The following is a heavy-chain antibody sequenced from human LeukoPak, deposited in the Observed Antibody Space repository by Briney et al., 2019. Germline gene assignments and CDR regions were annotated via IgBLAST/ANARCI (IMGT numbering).Heavy chain of an antibody. CDR2: ISSSGSTI. CDR1: GFTFSDYY. CDR3: ARGGFYDFWSGFPMDV. Sequence: GGSLRLSCAASGFTFSDYYMSWIRQAPGKGLEWVSYISSSGSTIYYADSVKGRFTISRDNSKNTLYLQMNSLRAEDTAVYYCARGGFYDFWSGFPMDVWGQGTTVTVSS. D-gene: IGHD3-3*01. V-gene: IGHV3-11*04. J-gene: IGHJ6*02.